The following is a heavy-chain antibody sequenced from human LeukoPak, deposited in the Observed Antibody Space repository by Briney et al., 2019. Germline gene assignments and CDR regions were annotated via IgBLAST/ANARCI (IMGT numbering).Heavy chain of an antibody. CDR1: GGSISSYC. CDR3: ARGSGRFSYYYYYGMDV. J-gene: IGHJ6*02. CDR2: IYYSGST. D-gene: IGHD2-8*02. V-gene: IGHV4-59*01. Sequence: PSETLSLTCTVSGGSISSYCWSWIRQPPGKGLEWIGYIYYSGSTNYNPSLKSRVTISVDTSKNQFSLKLSSVTAADTAVYYCARGSGRFSYYYYYGMDVWGQGTTVTVSS.